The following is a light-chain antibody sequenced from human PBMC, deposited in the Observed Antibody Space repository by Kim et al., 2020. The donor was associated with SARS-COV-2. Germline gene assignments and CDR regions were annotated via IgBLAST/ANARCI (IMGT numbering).Light chain of an antibody. CDR2: DNN. J-gene: IGLJ3*02. CDR3: QAYDINLSAWV. CDR1: SSNLGAGYD. V-gene: IGLV1-40*01. Sequence: QPVLTQPPSVSGAPGQRVTFTCTGSSSNLGAGYDVHWYQLLPGTAPNLLISDNNSRPSGLPDRCSGSKSGTSASLAITGLQAEDEADYFCQAYDINLSAWVFGGGTQLTVL.